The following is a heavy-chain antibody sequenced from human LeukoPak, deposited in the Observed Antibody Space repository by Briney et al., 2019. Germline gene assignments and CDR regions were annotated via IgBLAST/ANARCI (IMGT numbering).Heavy chain of an antibody. CDR2: IIPIFGTA. CDR1: GGTFSSYV. J-gene: IGHJ6*03. CDR3: ARDGIAARRQAYYMDV. D-gene: IGHD6-6*01. Sequence: SVKVSCKASGGTFSSYVISWVRQAPGQGLEWMGGIIPIFGTANYAQKFQGRVTITTDESTSTAYMELSSLRSEDTAVYYCARDGIAARRQAYYMDVWGKGTTVTVSS. V-gene: IGHV1-69*05.